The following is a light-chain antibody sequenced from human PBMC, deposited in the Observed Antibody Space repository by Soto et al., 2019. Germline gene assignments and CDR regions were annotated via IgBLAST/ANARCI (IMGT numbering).Light chain of an antibody. J-gene: IGKJ1*01. CDR1: QSFGGSS. CDR3: QQYQNSPRT. CDR2: DTS. Sequence: EIVLTQSPCTLSLSPAERATVSCRASQSFGGSSLAWSQQRPGQAPRLRIYDTSKRATGIPDRFSGSGSGTDFTLTISRLEPEDFAVYYCQQYQNSPRTFGQGTKVDIK. V-gene: IGKV3-20*01.